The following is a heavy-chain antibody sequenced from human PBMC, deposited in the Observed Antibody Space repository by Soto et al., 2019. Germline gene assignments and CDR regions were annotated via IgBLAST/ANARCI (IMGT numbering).Heavy chain of an antibody. D-gene: IGHD3-9*01. J-gene: IGHJ3*02. CDR3: ARDRLPPDRILTGYDGFYI. V-gene: IGHV4-4*02. CDR1: GGSISSSNW. Sequence: QVQLQESGPGLVKPSGTLSLTCAVSGGSISSSNWWSWVRQPPGKGLEWIGENYYSGSNKYNPSLNLRVTISVDKSKTQISLKLTSVTAADTAVYYCARDRLPPDRILTGYDGFYIWGQGTMVTVSS. CDR2: NYYSGSN.